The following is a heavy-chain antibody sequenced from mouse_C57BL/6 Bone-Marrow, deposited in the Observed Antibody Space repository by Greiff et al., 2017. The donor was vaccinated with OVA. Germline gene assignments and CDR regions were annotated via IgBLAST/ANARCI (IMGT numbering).Heavy chain of an antibody. CDR1: GYAFTNYL. CDR3: AREGDALYFDY. J-gene: IGHJ2*01. V-gene: IGHV1-54*01. D-gene: IGHD3-3*01. CDR2: INPGSGGT. Sequence: QVQLKQSGAELVRPGTSVKVSCKASGYAFTNYLIEWVKQRPGQGLEWIGVINPGSGGTNYTEKFKGKATLTADKSSSTAYMQLSSLTSEDSAVYFCAREGDALYFDYWGQGTTLTVSS.